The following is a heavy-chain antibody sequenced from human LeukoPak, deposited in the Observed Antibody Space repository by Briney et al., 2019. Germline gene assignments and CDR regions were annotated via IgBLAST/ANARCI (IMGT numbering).Heavy chain of an antibody. CDR3: AREEGPYFDC. V-gene: IGHV3-20*04. CDR2: LNWNGDNT. CDR1: GFTFHDHG. J-gene: IGHJ4*02. Sequence: GGSLRLSCAASGFTFHDHGMSWVRQVPGKGLEGVSALNWNGDNTGYADSVKGRFTISRDNAKKSLYLQMNSLTAEDTAYYYCAREEGPYFDCWGQGTLVTVSS.